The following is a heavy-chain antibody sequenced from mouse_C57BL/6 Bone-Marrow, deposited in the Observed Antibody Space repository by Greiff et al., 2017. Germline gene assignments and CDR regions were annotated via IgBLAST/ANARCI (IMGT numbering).Heavy chain of an antibody. V-gene: IGHV1-53*01. D-gene: IGHD2-3*01. Sequence: QVQLQQPGTELVKPGASVKLSCKASGYTFTSYWMHWVKQRPGQGLEWIGNINPSNGGTNYNEKFKSKATLTVDKSSSTAYMQLSSLTSEDSAVYDCARLGGLLLYFDYWGQGTTLTVSS. CDR2: INPSNGGT. CDR1: GYTFTSYW. J-gene: IGHJ2*01. CDR3: ARLGGLLLYFDY.